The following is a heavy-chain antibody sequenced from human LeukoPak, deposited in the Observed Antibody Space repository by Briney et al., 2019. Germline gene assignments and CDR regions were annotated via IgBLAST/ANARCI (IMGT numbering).Heavy chain of an antibody. V-gene: IGHV3-9*01. D-gene: IGHD6-19*01. CDR1: GFTFDDYA. CDR2: ISWNSGSI. J-gene: IGHJ4*02. CDR3: AKIIARGWYGGYFDY. Sequence: PGGSLRLSCAASGFTFDDYAMHWVRQAPGKGLEWVSGISWNSGSIGYADSVKGRFTISRDNAKNSLYLQMNSLRAEDTALYYCAKIIARGWYGGYFDYWGQGTLVTVSS.